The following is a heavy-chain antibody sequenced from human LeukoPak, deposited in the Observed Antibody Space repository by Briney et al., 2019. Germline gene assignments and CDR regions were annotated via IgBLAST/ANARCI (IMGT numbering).Heavy chain of an antibody. CDR3: ARDGDSYGYQGKYNWFDP. CDR2: ISSSSSYI. Sequence: GGSLRLSCAASGFTFSSYRMNWVRQAPGKGLEWVSSISSSSSYIYYADSVKGRFTISRDNAKNSLYLQMNSLRAEDTAVYYCARDGDSYGYQGKYNWFDPWGQGTLVTVSS. CDR1: GFTFSSYR. D-gene: IGHD5-18*01. V-gene: IGHV3-21*01. J-gene: IGHJ5*02.